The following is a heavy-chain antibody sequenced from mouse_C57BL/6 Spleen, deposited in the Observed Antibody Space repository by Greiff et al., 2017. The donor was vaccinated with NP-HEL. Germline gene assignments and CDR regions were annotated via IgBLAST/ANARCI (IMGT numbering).Heavy chain of an antibody. CDR3: ARSDYGSSYDY. CDR2: IYPRSGNT. J-gene: IGHJ2*01. CDR1: GYTFTSYG. V-gene: IGHV1-81*01. Sequence: QVQLQQSGAELARPGASVKLSCKASGYTFTSYGISWVKQRPGQGLEWIGEIYPRSGNTYYNEKFKGKATLTADKSSSTAYMELRSLTSEDSAVYFCARSDYGSSYDYWGQGTTLTVSS. D-gene: IGHD1-1*01.